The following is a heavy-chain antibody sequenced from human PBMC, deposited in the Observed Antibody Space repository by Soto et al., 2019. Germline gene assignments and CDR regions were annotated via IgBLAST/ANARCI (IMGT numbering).Heavy chain of an antibody. Sequence: GGSLRLSCAASGFTFSSYAMSWVRQAPGKGLEWVSAISGSGGSTYYADSVKGRFTISRDNSKNTLYLQMNSLRAEDTAVYYCAKDQGIVPTYGMDVWGQGTTVTVSS. J-gene: IGHJ6*02. CDR3: AKDQGIVPTYGMDV. V-gene: IGHV3-23*01. CDR2: ISGSGGST. D-gene: IGHD2-8*01. CDR1: GFTFSSYA.